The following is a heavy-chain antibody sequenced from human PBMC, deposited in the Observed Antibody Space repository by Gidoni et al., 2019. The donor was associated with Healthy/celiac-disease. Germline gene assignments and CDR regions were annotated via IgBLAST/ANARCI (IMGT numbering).Heavy chain of an antibody. CDR1: GGSISSGGYY. CDR3: ARDWVPRDPRLYYYYGMDV. Sequence: QVQLQESGPGLVKPYQTLSLTCPVSGGSISSGGYYWSWIRQHPGKGLEWIGYIYYSGSTYYNPSLKSRVTISVDTSKNQFSLKLSSVTAADTAVYYCARDWVPRDPRLYYYYGMDVWGQGTTVTVSS. V-gene: IGHV4-31*03. D-gene: IGHD1-1*01. CDR2: IYYSGST. J-gene: IGHJ6*02.